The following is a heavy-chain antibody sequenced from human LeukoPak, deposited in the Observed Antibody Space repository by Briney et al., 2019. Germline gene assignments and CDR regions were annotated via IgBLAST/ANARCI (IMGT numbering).Heavy chain of an antibody. CDR3: ATVAVVRGVTFFDY. J-gene: IGHJ4*02. D-gene: IGHD3-10*01. CDR2: TFYSGST. Sequence: SETLSLTCTVSSGSINSYYWTWIRQPTGKGLEWIGNTFYSGSTNYNPSLMSRVSISVDTSKNQVSLNLNSVTAADTAVYYCATVAVVRGVTFFDYWGQGTLVTVSS. CDR1: SGSINSYY. V-gene: IGHV4-59*12.